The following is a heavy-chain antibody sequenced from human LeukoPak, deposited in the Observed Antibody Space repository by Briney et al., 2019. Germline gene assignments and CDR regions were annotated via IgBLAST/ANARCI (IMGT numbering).Heavy chain of an antibody. CDR1: GFTFSTFW. Sequence: GGSLRLSCAASGFTFSTFWMHWVRQAPGKGLVWVARIGRDGSDTNYADSVKGRFIISRDNAKNTLYLQMSSLRAEDTAVYFCAGSMTGAYFDYWGQGTLVPVSS. V-gene: IGHV3-74*01. J-gene: IGHJ4*02. CDR3: AGSMTGAYFDY. D-gene: IGHD1-20*01. CDR2: IGRDGSDT.